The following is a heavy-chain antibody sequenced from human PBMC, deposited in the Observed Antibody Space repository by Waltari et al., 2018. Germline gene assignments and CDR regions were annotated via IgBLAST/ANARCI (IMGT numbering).Heavy chain of an antibody. CDR3: ASGPYYYDSSGYTPSDY. CDR1: GYTFTSYD. CDR2: MNPNSGNT. V-gene: IGHV1-8*01. J-gene: IGHJ4*02. D-gene: IGHD3-22*01. Sequence: QVQLVQSGAEVKKPGASVKVSCKASGYTFTSYDINWVRQATGQGLEWMGWMNPNSGNTGYAQKFQGRVTMTRNTSISTAYMELSSLRSEDTAVYYCASGPYYYDSSGYTPSDYWGQGTLVTVSS.